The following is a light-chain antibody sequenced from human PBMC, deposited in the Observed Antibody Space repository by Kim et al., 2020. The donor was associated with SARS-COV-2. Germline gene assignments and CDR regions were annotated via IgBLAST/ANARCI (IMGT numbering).Light chain of an antibody. CDR1: QTIKNR. J-gene: IGKJ1*01. V-gene: IGKV3-15*01. CDR3: QQSNNWPPLT. Sequence: SPGERATLSCRASQTIKNRLVWYKRKPGQATRLLIYDATTMDTGIPARFIGSGSETDFTLTSSNLQSEDFAVYYCQQSNNWPPLTFGQGTKVDIK. CDR2: DAT.